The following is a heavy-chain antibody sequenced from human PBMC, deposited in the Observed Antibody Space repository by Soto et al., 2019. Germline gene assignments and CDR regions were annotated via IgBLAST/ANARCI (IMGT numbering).Heavy chain of an antibody. CDR2: IIPIFGTA. D-gene: IGHD3-10*01. V-gene: IGHV1-69*13. CDR3: ASGGGLWLGELPTEYYYYGTEV. Sequence: SVKVSCKASGGTFSSYAISWVRQAPGQGLEWMGGIIPIFGTANYAQKFQGRVTITADESTSTAYMELSSLRSEDTAVYYCASGGGLWLGELPTEYYYYGTEVWGQGTTVTVS. J-gene: IGHJ6*02. CDR1: GGTFSSYA.